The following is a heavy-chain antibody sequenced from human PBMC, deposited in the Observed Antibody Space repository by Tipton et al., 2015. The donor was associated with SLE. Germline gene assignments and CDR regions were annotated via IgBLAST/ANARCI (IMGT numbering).Heavy chain of an antibody. J-gene: IGHJ6*02. CDR2: INPNSGAT. Sequence: QLVQSGAEVKEPGASVKVSCKVSGYTITGYYMHWLRQAPGQGPEWMGWINPNSGATNFAQKFQGRVTMTTDTSISTVYMEMSRLRSDDTAVYYCARDPRMGAYYYHYGMDVWGQGTTVTVSS. V-gene: IGHV1-2*02. CDR3: ARDPRMGAYYYHYGMDV. D-gene: IGHD1-26*01. CDR1: GYTITGYY.